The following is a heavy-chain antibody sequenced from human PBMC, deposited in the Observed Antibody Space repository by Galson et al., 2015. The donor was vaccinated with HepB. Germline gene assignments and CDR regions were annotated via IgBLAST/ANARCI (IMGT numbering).Heavy chain of an antibody. Sequence: QSGAEVKKPGEFLKISCKGSGYSFTSHWIGWVRQMPGKGLEWMGIIYPGDSDARYSPSFQGQVTISADKSISTAYLQWSSLKASDTAMYYCARGDRIVVTGTYYYYGMDVWGQGTTVIVSS. D-gene: IGHD6-19*01. CDR3: ARGDRIVVTGTYYYYGMDV. CDR1: GYSFTSHW. J-gene: IGHJ6*02. V-gene: IGHV5-51*01. CDR2: IYPGDSDA.